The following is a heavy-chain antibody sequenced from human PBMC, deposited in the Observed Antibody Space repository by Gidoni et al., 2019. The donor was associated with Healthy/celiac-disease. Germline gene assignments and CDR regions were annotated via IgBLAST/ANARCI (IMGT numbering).Heavy chain of an antibody. V-gene: IGHV4-59*08. J-gene: IGHJ6*02. D-gene: IGHD3-3*01. CDR1: GGSISSYY. CDR3: ARGASEEWLFVGDYYYGMDV. Sequence: QVQLQESGPGLVKPSETLSLTCTVSGGSISSYYWSWIRQPPGKGLEWIGYIYYSGSTNYNPSLKSRVTISVDTSKNQFSLKLSSVTAADTAVYYCARGASEEWLFVGDYYYGMDVWGQGTTVTVSS. CDR2: IYYSGST.